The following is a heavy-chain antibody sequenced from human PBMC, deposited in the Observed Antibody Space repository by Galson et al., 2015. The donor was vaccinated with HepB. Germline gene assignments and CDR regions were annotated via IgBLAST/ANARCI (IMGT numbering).Heavy chain of an antibody. CDR1: GFTVSSNY. Sequence: SLRLSCAASGFTVSSNYMSWVRQAPGKGLEWVSVIYSGGSTYYADSVKGRFTISRDNSKNTLYLQMNSLRAEDTAVYYCARENYFGYCSSTNCLYFDYWGQGTLVTVSS. D-gene: IGHD2-2*01. J-gene: IGHJ4*02. V-gene: IGHV3-66*01. CDR3: ARENYFGYCSSTNCLYFDY. CDR2: IYSGGST.